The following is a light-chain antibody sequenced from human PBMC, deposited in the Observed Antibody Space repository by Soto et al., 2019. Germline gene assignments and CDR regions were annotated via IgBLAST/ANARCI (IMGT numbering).Light chain of an antibody. Sequence: DIQMTQSPSSLSASVGDRVTITCRVSQAIRNDLAWYQQKPGRAPKRLIYGSSSLQSGVPSRFSGRGSGTEFTLTISSLQPEDFATYYCLQHNVFPRTFGQGTKVEIK. CDR2: GSS. V-gene: IGKV1-17*01. CDR1: QAIRND. J-gene: IGKJ1*01. CDR3: LQHNVFPRT.